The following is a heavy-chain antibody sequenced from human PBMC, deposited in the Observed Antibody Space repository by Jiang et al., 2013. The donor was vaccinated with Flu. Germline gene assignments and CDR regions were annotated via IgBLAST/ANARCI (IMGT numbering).Heavy chain of an antibody. CDR1: GGSISSGGYY. CDR3: ARGPYYYGYYYYGMDV. Sequence: GSGLVKPSQTLSLTCTVSGGSISSGGYYWSWIRQHPGKGLEWIGYIYYSGSTYYNPSLKSLVTISVDTSKNQFSLKLSSVTAADTAVYYCARGPYYYGYYYYGMDVWGKGTTVTVSS. D-gene: IGHD3-10*01. CDR2: IYYSGST. J-gene: IGHJ6*04. V-gene: IGHV4-31*01.